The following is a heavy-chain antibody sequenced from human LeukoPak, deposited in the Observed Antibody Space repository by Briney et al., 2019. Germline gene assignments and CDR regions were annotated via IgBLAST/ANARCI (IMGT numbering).Heavy chain of an antibody. D-gene: IGHD3-3*01. V-gene: IGHV3-23*01. CDR3: ARSLLRFGPPPRPLDY. CDR1: GFTLSSYA. Sequence: PGGSLRLSCAASGFTLSSYAMTWVRQAPGRGLEWVSAISDSGATTYYADSVRGRFTISSDDSKNMLYLQMSSLRAEDTAVYYCARSLLRFGPPPRPLDYWGQGTLVTVSS. J-gene: IGHJ4*02. CDR2: ISDSGATT.